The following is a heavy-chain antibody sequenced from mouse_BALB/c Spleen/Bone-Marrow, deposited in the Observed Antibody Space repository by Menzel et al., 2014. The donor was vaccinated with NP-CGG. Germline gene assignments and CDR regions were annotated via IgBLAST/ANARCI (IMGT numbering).Heavy chain of an antibody. CDR3: NEGYGNYGY. CDR2: IDPENGDT. CDR1: GFNIKDYY. Sequence: DVKLVESGAELVRSGASVKLSCTASGFNIKDYYMHWVKQRPEQGLEWIGWIDPENGDTEYAPKFQGKATMTADTSSNTAYLQLSSLTSEDTAVYCCNEGYGNYGYWGQGTTLTVSS. V-gene: IGHV14-4*02. J-gene: IGHJ2*01. D-gene: IGHD2-10*02.